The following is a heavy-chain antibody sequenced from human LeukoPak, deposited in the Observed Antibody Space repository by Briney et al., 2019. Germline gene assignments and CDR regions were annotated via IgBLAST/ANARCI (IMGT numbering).Heavy chain of an antibody. CDR3: ARQLAYYYRSGGFDP. D-gene: IGHD3-10*01. CDR2: IYNSVTT. Sequence: SETLSLTCTLSGGSIASYYWSWIRQPPGKGLEWIGYIYNSVTTNYNPSLKSRVCISVDTSKNQFSLNLRSVTAADTAVYYCARQLAYYYRSGGFDPWGQGALVTVSS. J-gene: IGHJ5*02. V-gene: IGHV4-59*08. CDR1: GGSIASYY.